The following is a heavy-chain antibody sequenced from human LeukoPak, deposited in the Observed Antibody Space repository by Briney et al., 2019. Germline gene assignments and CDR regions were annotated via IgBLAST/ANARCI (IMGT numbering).Heavy chain of an antibody. CDR2: INPTDGST. CDR3: ARDLPLAYCGGDCYSDYYYGMDV. J-gene: IGHJ6*02. Sequence: ASVKVSCKASGYTFTNYGITWVRQAPGQGLEWMGIINPTDGSTSYAQKFQGRVTMTRDMSTSTVYMELSSLRSEDTAVYYCARDLPLAYCGGDCYSDYYYGMDVWGQGTTVTVSS. V-gene: IGHV1-46*01. D-gene: IGHD2-21*02. CDR1: GYTFTNYG.